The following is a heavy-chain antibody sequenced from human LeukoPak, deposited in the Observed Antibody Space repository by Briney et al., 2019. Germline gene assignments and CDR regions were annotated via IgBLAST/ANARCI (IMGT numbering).Heavy chain of an antibody. V-gene: IGHV4-4*02. CDR2: IHHSGSA. J-gene: IGHJ4*02. CDR1: GASISSNW. CDR3: VRDRGEFSYSHDY. Sequence: SETLSLTCAVSGASISSNWWNWVRQPPGKGLEWIGEIHHSGSANYNPSLKSRVTISLDTSENHFSLRLSSVTAPDTAVYYCVRDRGEFSYSHDYWGQGTLVTVSS. D-gene: IGHD1-26*01.